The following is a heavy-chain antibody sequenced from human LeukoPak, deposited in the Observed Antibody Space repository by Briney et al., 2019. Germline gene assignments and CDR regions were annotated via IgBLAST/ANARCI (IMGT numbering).Heavy chain of an antibody. J-gene: IGHJ4*02. Sequence: ASVKVSCKASGYTFTSYYIHWVRQAPGQGLEWMGIINPSGGSTSYAQKFQGRVTMTRDTSTSTVYMELSSLRSEDTAVYYCARDGVGSGWYRVFDSWGQGTLVTVSS. CDR3: ARDGVGSGWYRVFDS. V-gene: IGHV1-46*01. CDR1: GYTFTSYY. D-gene: IGHD6-19*01. CDR2: INPSGGST.